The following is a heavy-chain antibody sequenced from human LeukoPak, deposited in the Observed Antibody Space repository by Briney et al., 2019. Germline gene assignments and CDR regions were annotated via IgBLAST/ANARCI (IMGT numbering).Heavy chain of an antibody. J-gene: IGHJ5*02. D-gene: IGHD6-19*01. CDR3: ARVRGDIAVFLVGVNWFDP. V-gene: IGHV4-34*01. CDR2: INHSGST. Sequence: PSETLSLTCAVYGGSFSGYYWSWIRQPPGKGLEWIGEINHSGSTNYNPSLKSRVTISVDTSKNQFSLKLSSVTAADTAVYYCARVRGDIAVFLVGVNWFDPWGQGTLVTVSS. CDR1: GGSFSGYY.